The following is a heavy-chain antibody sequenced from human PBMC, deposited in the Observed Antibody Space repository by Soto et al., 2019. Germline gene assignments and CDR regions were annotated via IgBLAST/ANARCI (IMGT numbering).Heavy chain of an antibody. V-gene: IGHV4-59*01. CDR2: IYYSGST. CDR3: ARSDPTGTTTFDY. D-gene: IGHD1-1*01. Sequence: PSETLSLTCTVSGGSISSYYWSWIRQPPGKGLEWIGYIYYSGSTNYNPSLKSRVTISVDTSKNQFSLKLSSVTAADTAVYYCARSDPTGTTTFDYSGQGTLVTVSS. J-gene: IGHJ4*02. CDR1: GGSISSYY.